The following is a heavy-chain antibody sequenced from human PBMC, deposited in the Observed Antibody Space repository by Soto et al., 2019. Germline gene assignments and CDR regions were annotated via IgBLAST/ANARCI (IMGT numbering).Heavy chain of an antibody. CDR3: ARAALATIAYFDC. CDR2: ITPVFGAP. D-gene: IGHD5-12*01. Sequence: QVQLVQSGAEVKKPGSSVKVSCKASGGTFGSSTISWVRQAPGQGLEWMGGITPVFGAPNYAQKFQGRVTITADQSTSTAYMDLRSLRSEATAVYYCARAALATIAYFDCWGQGTQVTVSS. J-gene: IGHJ4*02. V-gene: IGHV1-69*01. CDR1: GGTFGSST.